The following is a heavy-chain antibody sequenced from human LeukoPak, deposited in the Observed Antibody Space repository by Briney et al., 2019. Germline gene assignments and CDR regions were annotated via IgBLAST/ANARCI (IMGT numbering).Heavy chain of an antibody. Sequence: ASVEVSCKASGYAFTAYTIHWVRQAPGQGFEWMGWISPGNGGADYAQKFQGRVTMTRDTSSSSVYMDLSGLRSDDTAFYYCARRTAGMAMDYWGQGTLVTVSS. J-gene: IGHJ4*02. D-gene: IGHD5-24*01. CDR2: ISPGNGGA. CDR1: GYAFTAYT. V-gene: IGHV1-2*02. CDR3: ARRTAGMAMDY.